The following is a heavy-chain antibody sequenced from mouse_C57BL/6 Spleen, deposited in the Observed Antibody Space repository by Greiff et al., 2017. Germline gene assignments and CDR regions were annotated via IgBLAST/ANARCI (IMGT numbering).Heavy chain of an antibody. V-gene: IGHV3-6*01. D-gene: IGHD2-4*01. CDR1: GYSITSGYY. J-gene: IGHJ1*03. CDR2: ISYDGSN. CDR3: ARVIYYDYDWYFDG. Sequence: VQLKQSGPGLVKPSQSLSLTCSVTGYSITSGYYWNWIRQFPGNKLEWMGYISYDGSNNYNPSLKNRISITRDTSKNQFFLKLNSVTTEDTATYYCARVIYYDYDWYFDGWGTGTTVTVSS.